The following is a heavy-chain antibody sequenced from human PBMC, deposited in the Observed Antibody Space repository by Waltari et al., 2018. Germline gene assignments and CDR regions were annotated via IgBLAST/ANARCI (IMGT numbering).Heavy chain of an antibody. CDR2: MNPNSGNT. V-gene: IGHV1-8*01. J-gene: IGHJ6*03. CDR1: GYTFTSYD. CDR3: ARMGLRGGYYYYYMDV. Sequence: QVQLVQSEAEVKKPGASVKVSCKASGYTFTSYDINWVRQATGQGLEWMGWMNPNSGNTGYAQKFQGRVTMTRNTSISTAYMELSSLRSEDTAVYYCARMGLRGGYYYYYMDVWGKGTTVTVSS. D-gene: IGHD3-16*01.